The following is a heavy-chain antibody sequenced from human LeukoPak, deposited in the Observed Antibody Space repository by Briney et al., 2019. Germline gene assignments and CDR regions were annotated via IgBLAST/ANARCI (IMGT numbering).Heavy chain of an antibody. J-gene: IGHJ3*02. CDR2: IYYSGST. D-gene: IGHD6-13*01. V-gene: IGHV4-39*07. Sequence: SETLSLTCTVSGGSISSSSYYWGWIRQPPGKGPEWIGSIYYSGSTNYNPSLKSRVTISVDTSKNQFSLKLSSVTAADTAVYYCARDRAAAADAFDIWGQGTMVTVSS. CDR1: GGSISSSSYY. CDR3: ARDRAAAADAFDI.